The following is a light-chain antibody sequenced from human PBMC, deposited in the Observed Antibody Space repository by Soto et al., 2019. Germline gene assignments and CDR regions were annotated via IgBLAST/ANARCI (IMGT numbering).Light chain of an antibody. CDR2: DAS. Sequence: DIQMTQSPPSLSASVADRVTITFQASQDISTYLNWYQHKPGKAPKLLIYDASNLETGVPSRFSGSGSGTDFTFTISSLQPEDVAAYFCQQYDNLPLTFGGGTKVEIE. CDR3: QQYDNLPLT. V-gene: IGKV1-33*01. CDR1: QDISTY. J-gene: IGKJ4*01.